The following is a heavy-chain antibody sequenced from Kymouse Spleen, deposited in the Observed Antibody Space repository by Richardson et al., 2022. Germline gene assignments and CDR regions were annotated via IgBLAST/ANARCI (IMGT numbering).Heavy chain of an antibody. CDR1: GFTFSSYS. D-gene: IGHD3-10*01. CDR3: ARDRWFGESYYYYYGMDV. Sequence: EVQLVESGGGLVQPGGSLRLSCAASGFTFSSYSMNWVRQAPGKGLEWVSYISSSSSTIYYADSVKGRFTISRDNAKNSLYLQMNSLRDEDTAVYYCARDRWFGESYYYYYGMDVWGQGTTVTVSS. J-gene: IGHJ6*02. CDR2: ISSSSSTI. V-gene: IGHV3-48*02.